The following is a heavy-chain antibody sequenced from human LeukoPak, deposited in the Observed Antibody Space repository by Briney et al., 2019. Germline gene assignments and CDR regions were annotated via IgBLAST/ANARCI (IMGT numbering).Heavy chain of an antibody. J-gene: IGHJ6*02. V-gene: IGHV3-53*01. CDR2: IYSGGST. D-gene: IGHD5-18*01. Sequence: GGSLRLSCAASGFTVSSNYMSWVRQAPGKGLEWVSVIYSGGSTYYVDSVKGRFTISRDNSKNTLYLQMNSLRAEDTAVYYCARARRIQLWPYYYGMDVWGQGTTVTVSS. CDR3: ARARRIQLWPYYYGMDV. CDR1: GFTVSSNY.